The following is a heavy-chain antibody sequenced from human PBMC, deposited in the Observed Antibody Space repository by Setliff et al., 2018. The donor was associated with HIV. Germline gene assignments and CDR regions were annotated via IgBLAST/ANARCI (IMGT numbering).Heavy chain of an antibody. CDR1: GFTLSPYG. D-gene: IGHD2-2*01. CDR3: ARDQEYVIVVAASMNMPGYLHYYYMDV. J-gene: IGHJ6*03. V-gene: IGHV3-33*01. CDR2: IWYDGSNK. Sequence: GGSLRLSCAASGFTLSPYGMHWVRQAPGKGLEWVAVIWYDGSNKYYAESVKGRFTISRDNSKNTVYLQMNSLRAEDTAVYYYARDQEYVIVVAASMNMPGYLHYYYMDVWGRGSTVTVSS.